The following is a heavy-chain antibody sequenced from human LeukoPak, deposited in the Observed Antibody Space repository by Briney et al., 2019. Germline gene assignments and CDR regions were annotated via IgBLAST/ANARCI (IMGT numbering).Heavy chain of an antibody. J-gene: IGHJ4*02. CDR3: ASSAFSSSGWYGDY. CDR1: GFTVSSNY. CDR2: IYSGGST. Sequence: GGSLRLSCAASGFTVSSNYMSWVRQAPGKGLEWVSVIYSGGSTYYAYFVEGRFTISRDNSKNTQYLQMNILRAENTAVYYCASSAFSSSGWYGDYWGQGTLVTVSS. D-gene: IGHD6-19*01. V-gene: IGHV3-53*01.